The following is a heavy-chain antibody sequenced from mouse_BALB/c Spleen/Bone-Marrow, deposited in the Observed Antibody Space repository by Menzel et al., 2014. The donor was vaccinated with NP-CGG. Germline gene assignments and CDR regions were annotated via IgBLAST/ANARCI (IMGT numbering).Heavy chain of an antibody. D-gene: IGHD2-2*01. CDR3: TTSRGYNWFAY. J-gene: IGHJ3*01. CDR1: GYTFTSYH. Sequence: QVQLQQSGAELVKPGASVKLSCKASGYTFTSYHMYWVKQRPGQGLEWIGEINPSNGGADFNEKFKIKATLTVDKSSSTAYMQLSSLTSEDSAVHYCTTSRGYNWFAYWGQGTLVTVSA. V-gene: IGHV1S16*01. CDR2: INPSNGGA.